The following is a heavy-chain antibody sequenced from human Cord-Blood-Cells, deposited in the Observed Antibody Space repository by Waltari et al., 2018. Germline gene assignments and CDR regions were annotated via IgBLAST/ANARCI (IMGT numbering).Heavy chain of an antibody. Sequence: EVQLVESGGGLVKPGGSLRLSCAASGFTFSSYSMNWVRQAPGKGLEWVSSISSSSSYIYYADSVKGRFTISRDNAKNSLYLQMNSLRAEDTAVYYCASAGALLLRDYWGQGTLVTVSS. V-gene: IGHV3-21*01. J-gene: IGHJ4*02. CDR2: ISSSSSYI. CDR1: GFTFSSYS. D-gene: IGHD1-26*01. CDR3: ASAGALLLRDY.